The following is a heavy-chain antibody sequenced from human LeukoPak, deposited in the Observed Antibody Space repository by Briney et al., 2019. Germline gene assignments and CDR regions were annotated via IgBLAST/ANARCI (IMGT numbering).Heavy chain of an antibody. J-gene: IGHJ4*02. V-gene: IGHV1-69*13. CDR2: IIPIFGTA. Sequence: ASVKVSCKASGGTFSSYAISWVRQAPGQGLEWIGGIIPIFGTANYAQKFQGRVTITADESTSTAYMELSSLRSEDTAVYYCARDLPSGSYPPGFDYWGQGTLVTVSS. CDR3: ARDLPSGSYPPGFDY. D-gene: IGHD1-26*01. CDR1: GGTFSSYA.